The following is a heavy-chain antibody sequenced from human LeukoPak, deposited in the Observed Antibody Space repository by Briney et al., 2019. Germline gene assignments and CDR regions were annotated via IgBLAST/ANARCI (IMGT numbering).Heavy chain of an antibody. J-gene: IGHJ6*03. CDR1: GFSFSSYW. Sequence: GGSLRLSCAASGFSFSSYWMSWVRQAPGKGLEWVANIKQDGSERYYVDSVKGRFTISRDSGKKSLYLEMNSLRAEDTAVYHCARDGWRMETRQYHYYYMDVWGKGTTVTVSS. CDR3: ARDGWRMETRQYHYYYMDV. D-gene: IGHD1-1*01. V-gene: IGHV3-7*01. CDR2: IKQDGSER.